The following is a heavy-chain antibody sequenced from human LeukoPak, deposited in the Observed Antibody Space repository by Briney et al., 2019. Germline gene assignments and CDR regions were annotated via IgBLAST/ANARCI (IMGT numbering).Heavy chain of an antibody. CDR1: GDTFTTYA. J-gene: IGHJ5*02. D-gene: IGHD2-8*01. CDR2: IIPMFGTP. Sequence: ASVKVSCKASGDTFTTYAIIWVRQAPGQGLEWMGGIIPMFGTPNYAQRLQGRVTITADKSTKTAYMELRSLRYEDTAVYFCARAGIPGYCTNVTCSNWLDPWGQGTLVTVSS. V-gene: IGHV1-69*06. CDR3: ARAGIPGYCTNVTCSNWLDP.